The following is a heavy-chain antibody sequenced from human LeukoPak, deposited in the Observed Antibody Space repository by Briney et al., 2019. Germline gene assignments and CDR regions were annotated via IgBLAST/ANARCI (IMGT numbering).Heavy chain of an antibody. V-gene: IGHV1-8*01. CDR2: MNPNSGNT. J-gene: IGHJ4*02. CDR1: GYTFTSYD. CDR3: ARGHYGSGSYYMGDLDY. D-gene: IGHD3-10*01. Sequence: ASVKVSCKASGYTFTSYDINWVRQATGQGLEWMGWMNPNSGNTGYAQKFQGRVTMTRDTSTSTVYMELSSLRSEDTAVYYCARGHYGSGSYYMGDLDYWGQGTLVTVSS.